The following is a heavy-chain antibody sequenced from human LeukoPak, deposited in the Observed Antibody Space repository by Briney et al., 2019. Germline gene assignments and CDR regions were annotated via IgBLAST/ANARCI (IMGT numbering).Heavy chain of an antibody. D-gene: IGHD3-22*01. Sequence: GGTLRLSCAASGFTFSSYGMTWVRQAPGKGLEWVSAISGSGDRTYYADSVKGRFTISRDNAKNSLYLQMNSLRAEDTAVYYCARDYYDSSGYSAEWFDPWGQGTLVTVSS. CDR1: GFTFSSYG. CDR2: ISGSGDRT. CDR3: ARDYYDSSGYSAEWFDP. J-gene: IGHJ5*02. V-gene: IGHV3-23*01.